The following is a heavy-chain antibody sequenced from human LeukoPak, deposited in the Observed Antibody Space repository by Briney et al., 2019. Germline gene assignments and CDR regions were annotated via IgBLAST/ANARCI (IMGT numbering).Heavy chain of an antibody. J-gene: IGHJ6*03. D-gene: IGHD3-9*01. CDR1: GFTFSDYY. V-gene: IGHV3-11*04. CDR2: ISNGGDTM. CDR3: VRDEDDILTGEGYFYYMAV. Sequence: GGSLRHSCAASGFTFSDYYMSWIRQAPGKGLQWLSHISNGGDTMFYADSVKGRFTISRDNLKNSLFLDMKSLRADDTGIYYCVRDEDDILTGEGYFYYMAVWRKGTSVTVSS.